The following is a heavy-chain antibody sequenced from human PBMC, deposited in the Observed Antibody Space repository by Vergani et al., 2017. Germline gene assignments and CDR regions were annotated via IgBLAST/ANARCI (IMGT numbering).Heavy chain of an antibody. D-gene: IGHD1-26*01. V-gene: IGHV3-23*01. CDR2: ISGSGSSK. J-gene: IGHJ6*02. CDR1: GFTFDNYA. Sequence: EVHLLESGGGLIQPGGSLRISCAASGFTFDNYAMTWVRQAPGKGLQWVSGISGSGSSKFYEDSLKGRVTISRDNSKDTLFLQMNGLRPEDTGTYFCAKKGGSLYYYGVDVWGQGTTITVSS. CDR3: AKKGGSLYYYGVDV.